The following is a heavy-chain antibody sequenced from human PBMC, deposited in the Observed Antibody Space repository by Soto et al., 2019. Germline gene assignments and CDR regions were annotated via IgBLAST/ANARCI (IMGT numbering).Heavy chain of an antibody. D-gene: IGHD2-8*01. CDR2: ISGSGDEI. Sequence: EVQLLESGGGLVQPGGSMRLSCAASGFIFRNQAMCWVRQGRGKGLEFVSCISGSGDEIFFLDSVKGRFAISRDNSEITLFLQMSSLRAEDTAVYYCARRGTYQWGHFDYWGQGVQVTVSS. J-gene: IGHJ4*02. CDR3: ARRGTYQWGHFDY. CDR1: GFIFRNQA. V-gene: IGHV3-23*01.